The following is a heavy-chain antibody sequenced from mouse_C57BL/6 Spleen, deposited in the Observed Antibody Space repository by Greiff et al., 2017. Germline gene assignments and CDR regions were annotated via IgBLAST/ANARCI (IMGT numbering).Heavy chain of an antibody. CDR3: AREGDDYDGGFAY. V-gene: IGHV3-6*01. Sequence: EVKLVESGPGLVKPSQSLSLTCSVTGYSITSGYYWNWIRQFPGNKLEWMGYISYDGSNNYNPSLKNRISITRDTSKNQFFLKLNSVTTEDTATYYCAREGDDYDGGFAYWGQGTLVTVSA. CDR2: ISYDGSN. J-gene: IGHJ3*01. CDR1: GYSITSGYY. D-gene: IGHD2-4*01.